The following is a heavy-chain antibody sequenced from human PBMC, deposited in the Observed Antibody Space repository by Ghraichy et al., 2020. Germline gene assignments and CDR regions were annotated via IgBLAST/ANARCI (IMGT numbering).Heavy chain of an antibody. V-gene: IGHV3-7*03. CDR2: VKKDGSET. CDR1: GFTFSSYW. D-gene: IGHD2-8*02. J-gene: IGHJ3*02. Sequence: GGSLRLSCAASGFTFSSYWMSWVRQAPGKGLEWVANVKKDGSETYYVDSVKGRFTISRDNAKNSLYLQMNSLGAEDTAVYYCARPPLRVAAPRGAFDIWGQGTMVTVSS. CDR3: ARPPLRVAAPRGAFDI.